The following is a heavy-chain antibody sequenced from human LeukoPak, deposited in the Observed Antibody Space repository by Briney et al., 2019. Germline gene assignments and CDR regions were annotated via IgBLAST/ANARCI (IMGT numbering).Heavy chain of an antibody. CDR3: AKDRGDSSGYYNFDY. J-gene: IGHJ4*02. V-gene: IGHV3-30*18. D-gene: IGHD3-22*01. Sequence: GGSLRLSCAASGFTLSSYGMHWVRQAPGKGLEWVAVISYDGSNKYYADSVKGRFTISRDNSKNTLYLQMNSLRAEDTAVYYCAKDRGDSSGYYNFDYWGQGTLVTVSS. CDR2: ISYDGSNK. CDR1: GFTLSSYG.